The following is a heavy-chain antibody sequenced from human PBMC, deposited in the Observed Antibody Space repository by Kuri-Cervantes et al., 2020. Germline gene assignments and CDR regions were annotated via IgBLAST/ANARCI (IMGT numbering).Heavy chain of an antibody. CDR2: IIPIFGTA. CDR1: GGTFSGYA. CDR3: ARGRSIAARWAFDI. J-gene: IGHJ3*02. Sequence: SVKVSCKASGGTFSGYAISWVRQAPGQGLEWMGGIIPIFGTANYAQKFQGRVTITTDESTSTAYMELSSLRSEDTAVYYCARGRSIAARWAFDIWGQGTMVTVSS. D-gene: IGHD6-6*01. V-gene: IGHV1-69*05.